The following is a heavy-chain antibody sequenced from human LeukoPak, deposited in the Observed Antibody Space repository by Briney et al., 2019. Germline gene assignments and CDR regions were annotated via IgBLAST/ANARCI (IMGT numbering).Heavy chain of an antibody. V-gene: IGHV4-39*01. CDR2: IYYSGST. CDR1: GGSISSSSYY. Sequence: KTSETLSLTCTVSGGSISSSSYYWGWIRQPPGKGLEWIGSIYYSGSTYYNPSLKSRVTISADTSKNQFSLKLSSVTAADTAVYYCARHGASNYCSGGSCYSDVFDYWGQGTLVTVSS. D-gene: IGHD2-15*01. CDR3: ARHGASNYCSGGSCYSDVFDY. J-gene: IGHJ4*02.